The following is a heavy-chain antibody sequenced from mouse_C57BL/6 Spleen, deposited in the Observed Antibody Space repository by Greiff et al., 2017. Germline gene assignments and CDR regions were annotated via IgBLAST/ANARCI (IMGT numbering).Heavy chain of an antibody. CDR2: IDPENGDT. Sequence: EVQLQQSGAELVRPGASVKLSCTASGFNIKDDYMHWVQQRPEQGLEWIGWIDPENGDTEYASEFQGKATITGDTSPNTDYLQLSSLTSEDTAVYCCACNALDYWGQGTNLTVSS. V-gene: IGHV14-4*01. J-gene: IGHJ2*01. CDR3: ACNALDY. CDR1: GFNIKDDY.